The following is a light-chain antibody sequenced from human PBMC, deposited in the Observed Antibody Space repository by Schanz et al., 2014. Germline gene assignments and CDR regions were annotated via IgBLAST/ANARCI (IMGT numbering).Light chain of an antibody. J-gene: IGKJ3*01. V-gene: IGKV1-5*01. CDR3: QQSNSVPFT. Sequence: DIQMTQSPSTLSASVGDRVTITCRASQSISSRLAWYQQKPGKAPKLLIYDASSLESGVPSRFSGSGSGTEFTLTIISLQAEDFATYYCQQSNSVPFTFGPGTKVDFK. CDR2: DAS. CDR1: QSISSR.